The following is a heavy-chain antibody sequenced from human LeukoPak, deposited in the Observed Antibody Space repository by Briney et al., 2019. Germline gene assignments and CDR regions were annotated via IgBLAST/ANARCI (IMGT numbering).Heavy chain of an antibody. D-gene: IGHD6-19*01. V-gene: IGHV3-43*01. J-gene: IGHJ4*02. Sequence: GGSLRLPCSASGFTFADYSMHWVRQAPGKGLEWVSVINRNGGAIKYADSVKGRFIISRDNSKNSLYLQMNSLRTEDTALYYCTKEHSSGWPTIDYWGQGTLVTVSS. CDR2: INRNGGAI. CDR3: TKEHSSGWPTIDY. CDR1: GFTFADYS.